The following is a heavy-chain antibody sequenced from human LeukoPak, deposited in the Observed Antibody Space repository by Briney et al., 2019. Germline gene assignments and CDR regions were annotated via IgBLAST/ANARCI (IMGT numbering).Heavy chain of an antibody. Sequence: GASVKVSCKASGYTFTGYYMHWVRQAPGQGLEWMGWINPNSGGTNCAQKFQGRVTMTRDTSISTAYMELSRLRSDDTAVYYCARANDYYDSSGYYYYYGMDVWGQGTTVTVSS. CDR2: INPNSGGT. CDR3: ARANDYYDSSGYYYYYGMDV. V-gene: IGHV1-2*02. J-gene: IGHJ6*02. D-gene: IGHD3-22*01. CDR1: GYTFTGYY.